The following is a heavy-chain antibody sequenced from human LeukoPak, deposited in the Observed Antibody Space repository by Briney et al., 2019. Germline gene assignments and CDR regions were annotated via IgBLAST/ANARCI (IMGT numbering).Heavy chain of an antibody. CDR2: IYYSGST. CDR3: ARGQCSGGSCYPDY. Sequence: SETLSLTCTVSGGSISSYYWSWIRQPPWKGLEWIGYIYYSGSTNYNPSLKSRVTISVDTSKNQFSLKLSSVTAADTAVYYCARGQCSGGSCYPDYWGQGTLVTVSS. D-gene: IGHD2-15*01. V-gene: IGHV4-59*01. CDR1: GGSISSYY. J-gene: IGHJ4*02.